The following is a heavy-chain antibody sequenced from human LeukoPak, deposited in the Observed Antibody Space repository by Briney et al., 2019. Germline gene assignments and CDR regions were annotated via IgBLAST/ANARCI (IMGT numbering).Heavy chain of an antibody. CDR3: ARGGEGLYYFDY. J-gene: IGHJ4*02. Sequence: SETLSLTCTVSGGSISSYYWSWIRRPPGKGLEWIGYIYYSGSTNYNPSLKSRVTISVDTSKNQFSLKLSSGTDADTAVYYCARGGEGLYYFDYWGQGTLVTVSS. V-gene: IGHV4-59*01. CDR1: GGSISSYY. CDR2: IYYSGST. D-gene: IGHD2-21*01.